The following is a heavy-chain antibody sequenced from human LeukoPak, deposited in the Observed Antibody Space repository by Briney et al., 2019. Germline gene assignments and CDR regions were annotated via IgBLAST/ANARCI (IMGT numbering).Heavy chain of an antibody. D-gene: IGHD3-10*01. CDR3: ARDSSIGAITMVRGAPIYY. J-gene: IGHJ4*02. Sequence: ASVKVSCKASGGTFSSYAISWVRQAPGQGLEWMGGIIPIFGTANYAQKLQGRVTMTTDTSTSTAYMELRSLRSDDTAVYYCARDSSIGAITMVRGAPIYYWGQGTLVTASS. CDR1: GGTFSSYA. V-gene: IGHV1-69*05. CDR2: IIPIFGTA.